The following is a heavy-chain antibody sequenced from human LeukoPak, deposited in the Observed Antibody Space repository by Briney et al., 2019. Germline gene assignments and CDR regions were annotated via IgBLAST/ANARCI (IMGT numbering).Heavy chain of an antibody. Sequence: MPSETLSLTCTVSGGSISSYYWSWIRQPPGKGLEWIGYIYYSGSTNYNPSLKSRVTISVDTSKNQFSLKLSSVTAADTAVYYCARVRPILRFLEWFKGGAFDIWGQGTMVTVSS. CDR3: ARVRPILRFLEWFKGGAFDI. CDR2: IYYSGST. J-gene: IGHJ3*02. CDR1: GGSISSYY. D-gene: IGHD3-3*01. V-gene: IGHV4-59*08.